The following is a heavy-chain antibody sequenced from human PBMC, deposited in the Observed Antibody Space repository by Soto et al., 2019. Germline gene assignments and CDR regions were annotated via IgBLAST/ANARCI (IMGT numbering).Heavy chain of an antibody. CDR3: ARRSNSLEGRRFDP. J-gene: IGHJ5*02. Sequence: QVQLQESGPGLVKPSETLSLTCAVSGASISSGDYYWSWIRQPPGKGLEWIGFINHRGSVDYNPSLKSRVTLSLDTSKNEFSLNLRSVTAADTAVYYCARRSNSLEGRRFDPWGQGTLVTVSS. CDR1: GASISSGDYY. V-gene: IGHV4-30-4*01. CDR2: INHRGSV. D-gene: IGHD7-27*01.